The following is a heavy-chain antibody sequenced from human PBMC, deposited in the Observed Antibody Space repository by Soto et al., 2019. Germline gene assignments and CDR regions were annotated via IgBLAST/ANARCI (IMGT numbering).Heavy chain of an antibody. V-gene: IGHV3-15*07. CDR1: GFTFTNAW. D-gene: IGHD6-13*01. CDR3: TTDPIAAAGNLGY. CDR2: IKSKTAGGTT. Sequence: PGGSLRLSCAASGFTFTNAWMSWVRQAPGKGLEWVGRIKSKTAGGTTDYAAPVKGIFTISRDDSMNTLYLQMNSLKTEDTAVYYCTTDPIAAAGNLGYWGQGTLVTVSS. J-gene: IGHJ4*02.